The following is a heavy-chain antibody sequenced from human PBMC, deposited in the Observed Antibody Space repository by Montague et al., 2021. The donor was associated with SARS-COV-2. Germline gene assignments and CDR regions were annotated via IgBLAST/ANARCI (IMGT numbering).Heavy chain of an antibody. CDR1: GFTFGDYA. CDR3: TRDYYGSGSYWAPFGY. J-gene: IGHJ4*02. V-gene: IGHV3-49*04. Sequence: SLSLSCAASGFTFGDYAMNWVRQAPGKGLEWVGFIRSKAYGATTEYAASVKGRFTISRDDSKSIAYLQMNSLKTEDTAVYYCTRDYYGSGSYWAPFGYWGQGTLVTVSS. D-gene: IGHD3-10*01. CDR2: IRSKAYGATT.